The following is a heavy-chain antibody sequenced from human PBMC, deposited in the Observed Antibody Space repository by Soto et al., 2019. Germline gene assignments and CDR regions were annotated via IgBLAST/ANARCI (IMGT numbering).Heavy chain of an antibody. CDR2: IIPILGIA. CDR1: GGTFSSYT. CDR3: ARVHSLKGDPDPYFDY. J-gene: IGHJ4*02. Sequence: SVKVSCKASGGTFSSYTISWVRQAPGQGLEWMGRIIPILGIANYAQKFQGRVTITADKSTSTAYMELSSLRSEDTAVYYCARVHSLKGDPDPYFDYWGQGTLVTVSS. V-gene: IGHV1-69*02. D-gene: IGHD3-16*01.